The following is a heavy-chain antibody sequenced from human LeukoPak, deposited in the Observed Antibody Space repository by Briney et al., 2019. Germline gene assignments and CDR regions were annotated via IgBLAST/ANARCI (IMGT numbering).Heavy chain of an antibody. V-gene: IGHV3-23*01. CDR2: ISGSGGNT. Sequence: GGSLRLSCAASGFTFSNYAMSWVRLAPGKGLEWVSTISGSGGNTYYADSVKGRFTISRANSKNTLYLQMNSLRAEDTAIYYCANRRDGFDIWGQGTVVTVSS. D-gene: IGHD5-24*01. CDR1: GFTFSNYA. CDR3: ANRRDGFDI. J-gene: IGHJ3*02.